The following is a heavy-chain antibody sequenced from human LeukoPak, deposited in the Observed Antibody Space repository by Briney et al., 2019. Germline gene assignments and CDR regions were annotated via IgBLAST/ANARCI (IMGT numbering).Heavy chain of an antibody. V-gene: IGHV3-23*01. CDR2: ISGSGGST. CDR3: AKTAYYYDSSGFYRLGYFDY. Sequence: GGSLRLSCAASGFTFSNYAMSWVRQAPGKGLEWVSAISGSGGSTYYADSVKGRLTISRDNSENTLNLQMNSLRAEDTAVYYCAKTAYYYDSSGFYRLGYFDYWGQGTLVTVSP. CDR1: GFTFSNYA. D-gene: IGHD3-22*01. J-gene: IGHJ4*02.